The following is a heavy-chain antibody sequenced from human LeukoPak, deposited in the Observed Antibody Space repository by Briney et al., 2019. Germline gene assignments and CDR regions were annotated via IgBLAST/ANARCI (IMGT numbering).Heavy chain of an antibody. V-gene: IGHV4-38-2*02. J-gene: IGHJ3*02. CDR2: IYHSGST. CDR3: ARGGTGDGDGECAFDI. CDR1: GYSISSGYY. Sequence: SETLSLTCTVSGYSISSGYYWGWIRQPPGKGLEWIGSIYHSGSTYYNPSLKSRVTISVDTSKNQFSLKLSSVTAADTAVYYCARGGTGDGDGECAFDIWGQGTMVTVSS. D-gene: IGHD7-27*01.